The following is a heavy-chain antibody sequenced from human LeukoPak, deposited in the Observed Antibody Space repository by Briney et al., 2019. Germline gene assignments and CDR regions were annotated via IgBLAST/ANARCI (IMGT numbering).Heavy chain of an antibody. J-gene: IGHJ4*02. CDR2: INSDGSRT. CDR3: ARDRCSSTSCYVTY. D-gene: IGHD2-2*01. V-gene: IGHV3-74*01. CDR1: GFTFSNYW. Sequence: GGSLRLSCAASGFTFSNYWMHWVRQAPGKGLVWVSRINSDGSRTSYADSVKGRFTISRDNAKNSLYLQMNSLRAEDTAVYYCARDRCSSTSCYVTYWGQGTLVTVSS.